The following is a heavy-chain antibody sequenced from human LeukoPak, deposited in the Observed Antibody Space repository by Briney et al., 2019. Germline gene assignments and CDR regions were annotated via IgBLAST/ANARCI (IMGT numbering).Heavy chain of an antibody. D-gene: IGHD3-3*01. CDR3: ARHGGLRYYDFWSGYSTSGYYYGMDV. V-gene: IGHV5-51*01. CDR2: IYPGDSDT. CDR1: GYSSTSYW. Sequence: GESLKISCKGSGYSSTSYWIGWVRQMPGKGLEWMGIIYPGDSDTRYSPSFQGQVTISADKSISTAYLQWSSLKASDTAMYYCARHGGLRYYDFWSGYSTSGYYYGMDVWGQGTTVTVSS. J-gene: IGHJ6*02.